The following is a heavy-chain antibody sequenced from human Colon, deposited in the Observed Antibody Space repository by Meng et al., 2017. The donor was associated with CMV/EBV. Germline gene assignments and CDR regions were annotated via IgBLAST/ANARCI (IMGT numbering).Heavy chain of an antibody. V-gene: IGHV3-30-3*01. J-gene: IGHJ4*02. Sequence: GGSLRLSCAASEFTFSSYAVHWVRQAPGKGLEWVALISHDGHTQYYADSVKGRVTISRDNSRNTLYLQMTSLRAEDSAVYYCARVEGSVTSPLDYWGQGTLVTVSS. CDR2: ISHDGHTQ. CDR3: ARVEGSVTSPLDY. CDR1: EFTFSSYA. D-gene: IGHD4-17*01.